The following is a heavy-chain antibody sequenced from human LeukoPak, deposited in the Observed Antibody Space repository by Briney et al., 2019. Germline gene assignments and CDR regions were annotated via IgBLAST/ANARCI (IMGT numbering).Heavy chain of an antibody. D-gene: IGHD5-18*01. CDR2: VSSNVNKM. V-gene: IGHV3-23*01. Sequence: GGSKRLCCAASGFTFSSHTMSWVRQAPGKGLEWVACVSSNVNKMYYADSVKGRFTISRDNSKNTLYLQMNSLRAEDTAVYYCASGSGERGYSYAPTRYYYYGMDVWGQGTTVTVSS. J-gene: IGHJ6*02. CDR1: GFTFSSHT. CDR3: ASGSGERGYSYAPTRYYYYGMDV.